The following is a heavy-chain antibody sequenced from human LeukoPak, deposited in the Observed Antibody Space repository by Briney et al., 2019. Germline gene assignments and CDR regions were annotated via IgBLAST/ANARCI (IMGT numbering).Heavy chain of an antibody. J-gene: IGHJ4*02. CDR3: ARGLILTGSAPFDY. D-gene: IGHD3-9*01. CDR1: GFTFSSYW. V-gene: IGHV3-7*01. Sequence: PGGSLRLSCAASGFTFSSYWMSWVRQAPGKGQEWVANIKQDGSEKYYVDSVKGRFTISRDNAKNALYLQMNSLTAEDTAVYYCARGLILTGSAPFDYWGQGTLVTVSS. CDR2: IKQDGSEK.